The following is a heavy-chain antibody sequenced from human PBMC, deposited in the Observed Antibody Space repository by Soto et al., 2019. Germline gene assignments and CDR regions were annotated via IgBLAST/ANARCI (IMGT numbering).Heavy chain of an antibody. V-gene: IGHV1-3*01. J-gene: IGHJ5*02. CDR1: GYTFTSYA. CDR2: INAVNGNT. CDR3: ARVPLGYCTNGVCYRGTNWFDP. D-gene: IGHD2-8*01. Sequence: ASVKVSCKASGYTFTSYAMHWVRQAPGQRLEWMGWINAVNGNTKYSQKFQGRVTITRDTSASTAYMELSSLRSEDTAVYYCARVPLGYCTNGVCYRGTNWFDPWGQGTLVTVSS.